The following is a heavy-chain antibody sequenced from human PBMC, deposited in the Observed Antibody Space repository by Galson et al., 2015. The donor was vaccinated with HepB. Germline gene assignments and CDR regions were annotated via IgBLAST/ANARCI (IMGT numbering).Heavy chain of an antibody. CDR1: GFTFSSYA. Sequence: SLRLSCAASGFTFSSYAMHWVRQAPGKGLEWVAVISYDGSNKYYADSVKGRFTISRDNSKNTLYLQMNSLRAEDTAVYYCARGPPYDHCSSTSCYEDGFDYWGQGTLVTVSS. V-gene: IGHV3-30-3*01. J-gene: IGHJ4*02. CDR2: ISYDGSNK. CDR3: ARGPPYDHCSSTSCYEDGFDY. D-gene: IGHD2-2*01.